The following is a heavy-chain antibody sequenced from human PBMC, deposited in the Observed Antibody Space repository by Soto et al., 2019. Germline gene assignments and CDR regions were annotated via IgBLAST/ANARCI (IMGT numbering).Heavy chain of an antibody. CDR1: GFTFSSYG. Sequence: QVQLVESGGGVVQPGRSLRLSCAASGFTFSSYGMHWVRQAPGTGLEWVAVISYDGSKEFYADSVKGRVTISRDNSTNTLYLQMNSLRAEDTALYSCAKALRLWSKDSYYYGMDVWGQGTTVTVSS. CDR3: AKALRLWSKDSYYYGMDV. V-gene: IGHV3-30*18. CDR2: ISYDGSKE. J-gene: IGHJ6*02. D-gene: IGHD5-18*01.